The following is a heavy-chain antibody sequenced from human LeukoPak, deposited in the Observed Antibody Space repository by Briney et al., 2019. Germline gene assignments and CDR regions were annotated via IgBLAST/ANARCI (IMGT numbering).Heavy chain of an antibody. CDR1: GYTFTSYA. CDR3: ARGWVETSSWEEYFDY. CDR2: IIPIFGTA. J-gene: IGHJ4*02. D-gene: IGHD6-13*01. V-gene: IGHV1-69*13. Sequence: ASVKVSCKASGYTFTSYAISWVRQAPGQGLEWMGGIIPIFGTANYAQKFQGRVTITADESTSTAYMELSSLRSEDTAVYYCARGWVETSSWEEYFDYWGQGTLVTVSS.